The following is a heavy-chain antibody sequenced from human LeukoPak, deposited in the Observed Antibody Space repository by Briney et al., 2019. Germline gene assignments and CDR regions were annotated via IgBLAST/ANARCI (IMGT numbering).Heavy chain of an antibody. D-gene: IGHD3-22*01. CDR3: AKGYDSSGYRMGGVFDI. V-gene: IGHV3-9*01. CDR1: GFTFDDYA. CDR2: ISRNSGSI. J-gene: IGHJ3*02. Sequence: PGGSLRLSCAASGFTFDDYAMHWVRQAPGKGLEWVSGISRNSGSIGYADSVKGRFTISRDNAKNSLYLQMNSLRAEDTALYYCAKGYDSSGYRMGGVFDIWGQGTMVTVSS.